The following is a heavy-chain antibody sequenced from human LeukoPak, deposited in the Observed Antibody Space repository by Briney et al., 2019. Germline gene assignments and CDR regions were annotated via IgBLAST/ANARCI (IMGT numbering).Heavy chain of an antibody. Sequence: GGSLRLSCAASGFTFSNYDMSWVRQAPGKGLEWVANIKQDGSEKYYVDSVKGRFTISRDNAKNSLYLQMNSLRAEDTAVYYCARDLETFAYWGQGTLVTVSS. CDR3: ARDLETFAY. V-gene: IGHV3-7*01. J-gene: IGHJ4*02. CDR2: IKQDGSEK. CDR1: GFTFSNYD.